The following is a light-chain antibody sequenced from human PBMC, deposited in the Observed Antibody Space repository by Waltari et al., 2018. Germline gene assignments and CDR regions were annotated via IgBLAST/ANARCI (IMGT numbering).Light chain of an antibody. Sequence: QSVLTQPPSASGTPGQRVTISCSGSSSNIGGNTVNWYQQLPGTAPKLLIYFNNQRPSGVPDRFSGSKSGTSASLAISGLQSEDEADYYCAAWDDSLNGNVFGSGTKVTVL. J-gene: IGLJ6*01. V-gene: IGLV1-44*01. CDR2: FNN. CDR1: SSNIGGNT. CDR3: AAWDDSLNGNV.